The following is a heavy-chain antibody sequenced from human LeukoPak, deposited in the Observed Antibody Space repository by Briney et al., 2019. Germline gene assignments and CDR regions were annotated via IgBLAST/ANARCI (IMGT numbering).Heavy chain of an antibody. J-gene: IGHJ5*02. CDR2: IYYSGST. V-gene: IGHV4-39*01. CDR3: ARHSGLRSPFDP. Sequence: SETLSLTCTVSGGSISSSSYYWGWIRQPPVKGLEWIGSIYYSGSTYYNPSLKSQITISVDMSKNQFSLKLSSVTAADTALYYCARHSGLRSPFDPWGQGTLVTVTS. CDR1: GGSISSSSYY. D-gene: IGHD3-3*01.